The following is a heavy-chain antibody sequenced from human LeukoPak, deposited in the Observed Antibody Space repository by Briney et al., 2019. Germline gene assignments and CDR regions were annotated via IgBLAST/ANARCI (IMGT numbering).Heavy chain of an antibody. CDR2: INPDSGDT. CDR1: GYTFIGNY. CDR3: ARDLRRGWSRDGYIPFDY. Sequence: ASVKVSFKTSGYTFIGNYIHWLRQAPGQGLEWMGWINPDSGDTSYAQQFQGRVTMTRDTSISTAYMELNSLRSDDTAVYYCARDLRRGWSRDGYIPFDYWGQGTLVTVSS. J-gene: IGHJ4*02. V-gene: IGHV1-2*02. D-gene: IGHD5-24*01.